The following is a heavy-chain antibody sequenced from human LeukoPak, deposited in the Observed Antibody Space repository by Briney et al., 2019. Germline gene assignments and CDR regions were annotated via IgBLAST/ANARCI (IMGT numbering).Heavy chain of an antibody. CDR2: VSGNGVNT. CDR1: GFTFDNFA. J-gene: IGHJ4*02. V-gene: IGHV3-43*02. D-gene: IGHD6-13*01. Sequence: GESLRLSCAASGFTFDNFAMHWVRQTPGKGLEWVSLVSGNGVNTYYADSVKGRFTISRDNSKNSLYLQMNSLRTEDTALYFCTKDSSSLWYFDFWGQGALVTVSS. CDR3: TKDSSSLWYFDF.